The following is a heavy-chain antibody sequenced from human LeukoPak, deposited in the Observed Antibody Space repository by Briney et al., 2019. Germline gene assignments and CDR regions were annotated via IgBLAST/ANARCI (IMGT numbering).Heavy chain of an antibody. CDR2: INPNSGGT. CDR1: GYTFTAYY. V-gene: IGHV1-2*02. CDR3: ARYSSSTPFDY. Sequence: ASVKVSCKASGYTFTAYYMHWVRQAPGQGLEWMGWINPNSGGTNYVQKFQGRVTMTRDTSISTAYTELSRLRADDRAVYYCARYSSSTPFDYWGQGTLVTVSS. D-gene: IGHD6-6*01. J-gene: IGHJ4*02.